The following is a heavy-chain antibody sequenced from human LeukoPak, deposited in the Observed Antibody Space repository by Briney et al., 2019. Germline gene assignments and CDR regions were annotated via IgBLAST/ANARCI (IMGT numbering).Heavy chain of an antibody. Sequence: QSGGSLRLSCAASGFTFDDYAMHWVRQAPGKGLEWVSGISWNSGSIGYADSVKGRFTISRDNAKNSLYLQMNSLRAEDTALYYCAKDMDPWDYYDSSGYYWGAFDIWGQGTTVTVSS. CDR1: GFTFDDYA. CDR2: ISWNSGSI. D-gene: IGHD3-22*01. CDR3: AKDMDPWDYYDSSGYYWGAFDI. J-gene: IGHJ3*02. V-gene: IGHV3-9*01.